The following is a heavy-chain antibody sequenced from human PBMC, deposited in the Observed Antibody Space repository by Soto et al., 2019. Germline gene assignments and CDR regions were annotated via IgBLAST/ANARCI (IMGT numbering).Heavy chain of an antibody. J-gene: IGHJ5*02. V-gene: IGHV2-5*02. Sequence: QITLKESGPTLVKPTQTLTLTCTFSGFSLTTRGVGVGWIRQPPGKALECLALIYWDDDKRYSPSLQSRLSSXTXTXXNQVVLTMTNVAPVDTATYYCAHIPNYYQYDWFDPWGQGTLVSVSS. CDR2: IYWDDDK. CDR3: AHIPNYYQYDWFDP. D-gene: IGHD3-16*01. CDR1: GFSLTTRGVG.